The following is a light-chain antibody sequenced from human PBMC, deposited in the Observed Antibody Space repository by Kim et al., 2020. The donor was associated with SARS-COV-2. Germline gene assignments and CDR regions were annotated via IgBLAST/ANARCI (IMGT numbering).Light chain of an antibody. CDR3: QVWDSSSDHRV. CDR1: NIGSKS. V-gene: IGLV3-21*04. Sequence: SSELTQPPSVSVAPGKTARITWGGNNIGSKSVHWYQQKPGQAPVLVIYYDSDRPSGIPERFSGSNSGNTATLTISRVEAGDEADYYCQVWDSSSDHRVFGGGTQLTVL. CDR2: YDS. J-gene: IGLJ3*02.